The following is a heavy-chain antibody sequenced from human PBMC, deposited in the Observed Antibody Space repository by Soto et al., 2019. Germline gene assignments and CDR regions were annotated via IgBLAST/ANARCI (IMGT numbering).Heavy chain of an antibody. V-gene: IGHV3-33*01. CDR3: ARGHYGSGSSYGMDV. D-gene: IGHD3-10*01. Sequence: QVQLVESGGGVVQPGRSLRLSCAASGFTFSSYGMHWVRQAPGKGLEWVAVIWYDGSNKYYADSVKGRFTISRDNSKNTLYLQMNSLRAEDTAVYYCARGHYGSGSSYGMDVWGQGTTVTVSS. J-gene: IGHJ6*02. CDR1: GFTFSSYG. CDR2: IWYDGSNK.